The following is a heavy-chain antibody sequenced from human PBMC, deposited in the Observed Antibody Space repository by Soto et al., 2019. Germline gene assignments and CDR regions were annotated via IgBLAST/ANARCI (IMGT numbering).Heavy chain of an antibody. Sequence: ASVKVSCKTSGYTFTNYFIHWVRQAPGQGLEWMGIINPSVGTTSYPQKFQGRVTMTRDTSTSTAYMELSSLKSDDTAVYYCARDRGTTWPYYFDYWGQGTLVTVSS. V-gene: IGHV1-46*03. CDR2: INPSVGTT. J-gene: IGHJ4*02. CDR3: ARDRGTTWPYYFDY. CDR1: GYTFTNYF.